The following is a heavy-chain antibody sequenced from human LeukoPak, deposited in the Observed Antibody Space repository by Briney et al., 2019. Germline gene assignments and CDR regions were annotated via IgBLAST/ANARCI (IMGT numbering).Heavy chain of an antibody. CDR2: INSDGSST. Sequence: GGSLRLSCAASGFTFSSYWMHWVRQAPGKGLVWVSRINSDGSSTSYADSVKGRFTISRDNAKNTLYLQMNNLRAEDTAVYYCASGCSSTSCYDYWGQGTLVTVSS. J-gene: IGHJ4*02. V-gene: IGHV3-74*01. D-gene: IGHD2-2*01. CDR1: GFTFSSYW. CDR3: ASGCSSTSCYDY.